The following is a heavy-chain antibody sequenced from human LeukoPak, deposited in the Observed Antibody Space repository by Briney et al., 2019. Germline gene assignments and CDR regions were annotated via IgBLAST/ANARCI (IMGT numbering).Heavy chain of an antibody. V-gene: IGHV4-34*01. CDR2: INHSGST. Sequence: PSETLSLTCAVYGGSFSGYYWSWIRQPPGKGLEWIGEINHSGSTNYNPSLKSRVTISVDTSKNQFSLKLSSVTAADTAVYYCARTAYYYDSKFDYWGQGTLVTVSS. D-gene: IGHD3-22*01. CDR3: ARTAYYYDSKFDY. CDR1: GGSFSGYY. J-gene: IGHJ4*02.